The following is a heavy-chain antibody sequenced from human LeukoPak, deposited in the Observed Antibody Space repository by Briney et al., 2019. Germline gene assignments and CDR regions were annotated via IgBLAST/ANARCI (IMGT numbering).Heavy chain of an antibody. D-gene: IGHD6-13*01. Sequence: GGSLRLSCAASGFTFSSYAMSWVRQAPGKGLEWVSVIYSGGSTYYADSVKGRFTISRDNSKNTLYLQMNSLRAEDTAVYYCARWVIAAAGLANWFDPWGQGTLVTVSS. CDR3: ARWVIAAAGLANWFDP. CDR2: IYSGGST. V-gene: IGHV3-53*01. CDR1: GFTFSSYA. J-gene: IGHJ5*02.